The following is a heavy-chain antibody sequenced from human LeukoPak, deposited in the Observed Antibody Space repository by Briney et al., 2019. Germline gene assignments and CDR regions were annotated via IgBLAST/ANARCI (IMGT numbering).Heavy chain of an antibody. CDR2: IYYSGST. V-gene: IGHV4-59*01. CDR1: GGCISSYY. Sequence: SETLPLTCTVSGGCISSYYWSWIRQPPGKGLEWIGYIYYSGSTNYNPSLKSRVTISVDTSKNQFSLKLSSVTAADTAVYYCARDRDLWGRGTLVTVSS. CDR3: ARDRDL. J-gene: IGHJ2*01.